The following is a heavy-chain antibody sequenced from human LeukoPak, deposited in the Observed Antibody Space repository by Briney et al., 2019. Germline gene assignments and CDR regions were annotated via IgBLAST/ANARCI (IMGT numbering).Heavy chain of an antibody. CDR2: ISYDGSNK. Sequence: GGSLRLSCAASGFTFSSYAMHWVRQAPGKGLEWVAVISYDGSNKYYADSVKGRFTISRDNPKNTLYLQMNSLRAEDTAVYYCALYYYGSGSHYGALDYWGQGTLVTVSS. V-gene: IGHV3-30*14. CDR3: ALYYYGSGSHYGALDY. J-gene: IGHJ4*02. D-gene: IGHD3-10*01. CDR1: GFTFSSYA.